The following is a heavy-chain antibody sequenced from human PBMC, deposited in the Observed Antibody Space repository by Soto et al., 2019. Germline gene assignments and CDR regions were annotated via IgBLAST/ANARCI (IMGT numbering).Heavy chain of an antibody. CDR2: CRSRVDNYAT. J-gene: IGHJ4*02. CDR1: GITFSDHD. Sequence: EVQLVESGGGLVQPGGSLRLSCATSGITFSDHDMDWVRQAPGKGLEWLGRCRSRVDNYATDYAASVKGRFTFSRDESKSSLSLQMRSLKTGDTAMYYCDLWVRGLINYWGQGTLVTVSS. D-gene: IGHD3-10*01. V-gene: IGHV3-72*01. CDR3: DLWVRGLINY.